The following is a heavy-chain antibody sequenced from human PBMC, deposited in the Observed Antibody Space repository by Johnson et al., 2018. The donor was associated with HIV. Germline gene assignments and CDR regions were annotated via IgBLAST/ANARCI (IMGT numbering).Heavy chain of an antibody. Sequence: VQLVESGGDLVQPGGSLRLSCVVSGFTFSNYWMEWVRQAPGKGLVWVSRINPDGSQTTYADSVKGRFTISRDNAKNTLYLQMNSLRAEDPAVDYCARTLPGRGSYYAFDIWGQGTMVTVSS. D-gene: IGHD1-26*01. CDR2: INPDGSQT. J-gene: IGHJ3*02. V-gene: IGHV3-74*01. CDR3: ARTLPGRGSYYAFDI. CDR1: GFTFSNYW.